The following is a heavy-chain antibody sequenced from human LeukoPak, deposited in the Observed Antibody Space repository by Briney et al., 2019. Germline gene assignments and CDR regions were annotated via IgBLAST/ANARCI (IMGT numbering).Heavy chain of an antibody. CDR1: GYTFTGYY. CDR3: ARLTISSIAARHNYYYYMGV. V-gene: IGHV1-2*02. Sequence: ASVKVSCKASGYTFTGYYMHWVRQAPGQGLEWMGWINPNSGGTNYAQKFQGRVTMTRDTSISTAYMELSRLRSDDTAVYYCARLTISSIAARHNYYYYMGVWGKGTTVTVSS. CDR2: INPNSGGT. J-gene: IGHJ6*03. D-gene: IGHD6-6*01.